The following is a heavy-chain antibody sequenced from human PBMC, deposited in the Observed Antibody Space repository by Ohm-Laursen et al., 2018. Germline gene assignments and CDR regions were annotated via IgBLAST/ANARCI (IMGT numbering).Heavy chain of an antibody. CDR2: ISSSGSTI. D-gene: IGHD3-22*01. Sequence: SLRLSCAASGFTFSDYYMSWIRQAPGKGLEWVSYISSSGSTIYYADSVKGRFTISRDNAKNSLYLQMNSLRAEDTAVYYCARDSYDSSGYYSFDYWGQGTLVTVSS. CDR1: GFTFSDYY. J-gene: IGHJ4*02. CDR3: ARDSYDSSGYYSFDY. V-gene: IGHV3-11*01.